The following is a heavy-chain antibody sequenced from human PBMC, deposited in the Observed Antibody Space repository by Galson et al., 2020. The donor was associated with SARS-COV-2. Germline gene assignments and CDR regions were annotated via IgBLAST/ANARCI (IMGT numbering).Heavy chain of an antibody. CDR3: ARIPVLRYFDWSYYYYGMDV. CDR2: IDWDDDK. CDR1: GFSLSTSGMC. V-gene: IGHV2-70*01. J-gene: IGHJ6*02. D-gene: IGHD3-9*01. Sequence: SGPTLVKPTQTLTLTCTFSGFSLSTSGMCVSWIRQPPGKALEWLALIDWDDDKYYSTSLKTRLTISKDTSKNQVVLTMTNMDPVDTATYYCARIPVLRYFDWSYYYYGMDVWGQGTTVTVSS.